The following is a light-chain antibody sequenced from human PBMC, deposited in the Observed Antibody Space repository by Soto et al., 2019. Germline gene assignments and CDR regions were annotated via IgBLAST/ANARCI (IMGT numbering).Light chain of an antibody. Sequence: SYELAQPPSVSVAPGQTARVTCGGDNIGSKSVHWYQQKPGQAPVLVVYDDRARPSGIPERFSGSNSGNTATLTISRVEAGDEADYYCQVWHRVSDLFYVFGSGTKVTVL. CDR3: QVWHRVSDLFYV. CDR1: NIGSKS. V-gene: IGLV3-21*02. CDR2: DDR. J-gene: IGLJ1*01.